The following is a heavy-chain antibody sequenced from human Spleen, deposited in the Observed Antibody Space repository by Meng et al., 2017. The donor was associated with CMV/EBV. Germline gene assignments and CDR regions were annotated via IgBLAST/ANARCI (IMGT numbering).Heavy chain of an antibody. D-gene: IGHD2-15*01. CDR2: IIPILGIE. CDR3: AGRGWWSLDWFDP. J-gene: IGHJ5*02. CDR1: GGTFSSYT. V-gene: IGHV1-69*02. Sequence: KASGGTFSSYTISWVRQAPGKGLEWMGRIIPILGIENYAQKFQGRVTITADKSTSTAYMELSSLRSEDTAVYYCAGRGWWSLDWFDPWGQGTLVTVSS.